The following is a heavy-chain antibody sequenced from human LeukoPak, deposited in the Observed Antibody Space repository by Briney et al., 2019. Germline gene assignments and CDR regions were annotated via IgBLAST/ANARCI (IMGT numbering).Heavy chain of an antibody. CDR1: GYTFTGHY. Sequence: ASVKVSCKASGYTFTGHYVYWVRQAPGQGLEWMGWINPKSGDTKYAQNFQGWVTMTRDTSISTAYVELSRLRSDDTAVYYCARESAARPKHFDYWGQGTLVTVPS. D-gene: IGHD6-6*01. CDR3: ARESAARPKHFDY. CDR2: INPKSGDT. V-gene: IGHV1-2*04. J-gene: IGHJ4*02.